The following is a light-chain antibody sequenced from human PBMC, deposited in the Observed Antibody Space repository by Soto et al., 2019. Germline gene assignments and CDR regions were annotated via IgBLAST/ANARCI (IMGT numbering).Light chain of an antibody. Sequence: DLQMTQSPSSLSASVRDRVTITCRASQGISNYLAWYQQIPGKVPKLLISAASTLQSGVPSRFSGSGSGTDFTLTISSLQPEDVATYYCQKYTNVPAFGGGTKVEIK. J-gene: IGKJ4*01. V-gene: IGKV1-27*01. CDR2: AAS. CDR3: QKYTNVPA. CDR1: QGISNY.